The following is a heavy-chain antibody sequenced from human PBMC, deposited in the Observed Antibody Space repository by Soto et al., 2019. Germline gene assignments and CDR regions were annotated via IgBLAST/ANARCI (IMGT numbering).Heavy chain of an antibody. CDR3: ARDLSSDSTGFRGYDS. V-gene: IGHV1-69*01. Sequence: QVHLVQSGAEVKKAGSSVKVSCKASGGTVSSYAITWVRQAPGKGLEWMGVFIPIFVSAHYAQKFQGRVTITAVESSSTAYKELSGLRSEDTSIYFCARDLSSDSTGFRGYDSWGQGTLVTVSS. D-gene: IGHD3-10*02. CDR2: FIPIFVSA. CDR1: GGTVSSYA. J-gene: IGHJ4*02.